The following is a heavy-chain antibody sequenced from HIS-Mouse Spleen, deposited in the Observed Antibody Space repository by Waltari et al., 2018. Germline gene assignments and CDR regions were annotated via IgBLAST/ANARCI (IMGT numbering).Heavy chain of an antibody. V-gene: IGHV3-7*01. CDR2: IKQDGRGK. D-gene: IGHD6-13*01. CDR1: GFTFSSYW. Sequence: EVQLVESGGGLVQPGGSLRLSCAASGFTFSSYWRSWFRQAPGKGLEWVANIKQDGRGKYYVDSVKGRFTISRDNAKNSLYLQMNSLRAEDTAVYYCARDKDSSSWYGRYFDYWGQGTLVTVSS. CDR3: ARDKDSSSWYGRYFDY. J-gene: IGHJ4*02.